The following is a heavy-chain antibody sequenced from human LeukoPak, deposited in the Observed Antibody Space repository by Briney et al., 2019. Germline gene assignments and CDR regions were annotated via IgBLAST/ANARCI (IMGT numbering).Heavy chain of an antibody. CDR3: ARLGDYGMDV. CDR1: IYSFTSYW. J-gene: IGHJ6*02. Sequence: GESLKISCKGYIYSFTSYWIGWVRQMPGKGLEWMGIINPADSDTRYSPSFQGQVTISTDKSISTAYLQWSSLKASDTAMYYCARLGDYGMDVWGQGTPVAVSS. V-gene: IGHV5-51*01. CDR2: INPADSDT.